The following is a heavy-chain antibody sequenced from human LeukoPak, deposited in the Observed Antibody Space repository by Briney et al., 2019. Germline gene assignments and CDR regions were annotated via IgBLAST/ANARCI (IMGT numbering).Heavy chain of an antibody. Sequence: GGSLRLSCAASGFTFSNYWMSWVRQAPGKGLEWLANINQDGSEIYYVDSVKGRFTISRDNGKNSLYLQINSLRADDTAVYYCARGSGSDWYEASAFWGQGTLVTVSS. CDR1: GFTFSNYW. CDR2: INQDGSEI. V-gene: IGHV3-7*03. J-gene: IGHJ4*02. CDR3: ARGSGSDWYEASAF. D-gene: IGHD6-19*01.